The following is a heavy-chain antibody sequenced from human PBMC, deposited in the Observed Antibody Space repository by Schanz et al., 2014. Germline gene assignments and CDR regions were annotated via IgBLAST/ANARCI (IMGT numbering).Heavy chain of an antibody. CDR2: MSHSGGVI. CDR3: TKGRTFGR. CDR1: GFSFSDSF. J-gene: IGHJ4*02. V-gene: IGHV3-11*01. Sequence: VELVESGGGLVQPGGSLRLSCVASGFSFSDSFMSWIRQTPEKGLEWIAFMSHSGGVIYYAESVRGRFFISRDNAKNSLYLQMKSLRVDDTAVYYCTKGRTFGRWGQGTLVTVSS. D-gene: IGHD3-16*01.